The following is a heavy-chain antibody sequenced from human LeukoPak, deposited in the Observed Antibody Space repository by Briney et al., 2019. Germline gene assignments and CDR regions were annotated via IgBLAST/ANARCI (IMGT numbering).Heavy chain of an antibody. V-gene: IGHV3-73*01. CDR3: TTQNTAMASTGEGDY. Sequence: GGSLRLSCAASGFTFSGSAMHWVRQASGKGLEWVGRIRSKASSYATAYAASVKGRFTISRDDSKNTAYLQMNSLKTEDTAVYYCTTQNTAMASTGEGDYWGQGTLVTVSS. CDR2: IRSKASSYAT. J-gene: IGHJ4*02. D-gene: IGHD5-18*01. CDR1: GFTFSGSA.